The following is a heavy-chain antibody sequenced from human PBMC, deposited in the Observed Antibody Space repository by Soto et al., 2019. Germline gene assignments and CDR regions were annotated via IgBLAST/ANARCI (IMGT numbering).Heavy chain of an antibody. CDR3: ARDRPPMVRGKPYYYGMDV. V-gene: IGHV4-59*01. CDR2: IYYSGST. J-gene: IGHJ6*02. CDR1: GGSISSYY. D-gene: IGHD3-10*01. Sequence: QVQLQESGPGLVKPSETLSLTCTVSGGSISSYYWSWIRQPPGKGLEWIGYIYYSGSTNYNPSLKSRVTISVDTSKNPFSLKLSSVTAADTAVDYCARDRPPMVRGKPYYYGMDVWGQGTTVTVSS.